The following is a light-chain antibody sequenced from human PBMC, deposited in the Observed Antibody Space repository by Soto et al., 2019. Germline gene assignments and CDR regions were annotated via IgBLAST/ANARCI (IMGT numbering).Light chain of an antibody. CDR3: QQRSNWPPIT. J-gene: IGKJ5*01. Sequence: EVVLTQSPGTLSLSPGERATLSCRASQSVGSSYLAWYQQKPGQAPRLLIYDASSRATGIPDRFSGSGSGTDFTLTISSLEPEDFAVYYCQQRSNWPPITFGQGTRLEIK. CDR2: DAS. V-gene: IGKV3D-20*02. CDR1: QSVGSSY.